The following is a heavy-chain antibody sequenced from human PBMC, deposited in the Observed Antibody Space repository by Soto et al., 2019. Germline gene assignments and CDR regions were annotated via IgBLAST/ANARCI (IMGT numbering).Heavy chain of an antibody. D-gene: IGHD3-10*01. CDR1: GGSFSGYY. J-gene: IGHJ5*02. Sequence: PSETLSLTCAVYGGSFSGYYWSWIRQPPGKGLEWIGEINHSGSTNYNPSLKSRVTISVDTSKNQFSLNLSSVTAADTAVYYCARTYMYYYDSGNWFDPWGQGTLVTVSS. CDR2: INHSGST. CDR3: ARTYMYYYDSGNWFDP. V-gene: IGHV4-34*01.